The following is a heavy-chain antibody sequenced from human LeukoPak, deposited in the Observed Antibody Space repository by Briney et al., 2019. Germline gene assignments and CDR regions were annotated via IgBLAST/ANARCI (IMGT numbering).Heavy chain of an antibody. D-gene: IGHD1-26*01. V-gene: IGHV3-11*06. J-gene: IGHJ3*02. CDR3: AREGGYQDAFDI. CDR2: ISSSSSYT. CDR1: GFTFSDYY. Sequence: PGGSLRLSCAASGFTFSDYYMSWIRQAPGKGLEWVSYISSSSSYTNYADSVKGRFTISRDNAKNSLYLQMNSLRDEDTAVYYCAREGGYQDAFDIWGQGTMVTVSS.